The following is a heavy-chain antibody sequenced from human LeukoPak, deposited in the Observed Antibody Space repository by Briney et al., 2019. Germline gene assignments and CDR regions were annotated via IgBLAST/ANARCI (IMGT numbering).Heavy chain of an antibody. V-gene: IGHV4-31*03. D-gene: IGHD5/OR15-5a*01. J-gene: IGHJ5*02. CDR3: ARADGVYVYWFDP. CDR2: IYYSGST. Sequence: SETLSLTCTVSGGSISSGGYYWSWIRQHPGRGLEWIGYIYYSGSTYYNPSLKSRVTISVDTSKNQFSLKLSSVTAADTAVYYCARADGVYVYWFDPWGQGTLVTVSS. CDR1: GGSISSGGYY.